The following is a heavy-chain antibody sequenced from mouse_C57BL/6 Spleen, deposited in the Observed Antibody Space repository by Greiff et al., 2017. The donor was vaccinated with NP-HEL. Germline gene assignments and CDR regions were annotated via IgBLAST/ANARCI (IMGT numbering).Heavy chain of an antibody. J-gene: IGHJ3*01. CDR1: GYSFTGYY. D-gene: IGHD6-1*01. CDR3: ARKAGNFLFAY. CDR2: INPSTGGT. V-gene: IGHV1-42*01. Sequence: EVQLQQSGPELVKLGASVKISCKASGYSFTGYYMNWVKQSPEKSLEWIGEINPSTGGTTYNQKFKAKATLTVDKSSSTAYMQLKSLTSEDSAVYYCARKAGNFLFAYWGQGTLVTVSA.